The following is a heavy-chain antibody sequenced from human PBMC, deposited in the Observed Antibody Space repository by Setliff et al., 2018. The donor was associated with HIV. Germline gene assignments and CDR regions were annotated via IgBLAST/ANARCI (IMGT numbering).Heavy chain of an antibody. CDR2: IYYSGST. CDR1: DDSFSSHF. J-gene: IGHJ6*03. CDR3: ARVKGFWSGYSKYYYYYYMDV. Sequence: SETLSLTCSVSDDSFSSHFWSWIRQPPGKGLEYIGYIYYSGSTNYNPSLKSRVTISIDMSKNQVSLTLNSVTAADTAVYYCARVKGFWSGYSKYYYYYYMDVWGKGTTVTVSS. V-gene: IGHV4-59*11. D-gene: IGHD3-3*01.